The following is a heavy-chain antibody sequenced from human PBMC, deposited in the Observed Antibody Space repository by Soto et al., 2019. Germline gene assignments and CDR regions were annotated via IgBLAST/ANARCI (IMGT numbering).Heavy chain of an antibody. J-gene: IGHJ4*02. CDR3: ARIVLYDYGDRAPGYFDY. Sequence: QVQLVQSGAEVKKPGASVKVSCKASGYTFTSYYMHWVRQAPGQGLEWMGIINPSGGSTSYAQKFQGRVTMTRDTSTSTVYMELSSLRSEDTAVYYCARIVLYDYGDRAPGYFDYWGQGTLVTVSS. V-gene: IGHV1-46*03. D-gene: IGHD4-17*01. CDR1: GYTFTSYY. CDR2: INPSGGST.